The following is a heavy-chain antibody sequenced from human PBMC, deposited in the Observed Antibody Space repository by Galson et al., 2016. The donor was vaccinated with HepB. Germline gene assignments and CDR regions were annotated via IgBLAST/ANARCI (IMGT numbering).Heavy chain of an antibody. J-gene: IGHJ3*01. CDR1: GFTFNNFW. D-gene: IGHD3-22*01. V-gene: IGHV3-7*01. Sequence: SLRLSCAAPGFTFNNFWMNWVRQAPGKGLEWVANINQDGSVQNYVDSVKGRFTISRDNAENSLFLQMNSLRAEDTALYYCATDLVVSSRFSAFDLRGQGTIVSVSS. CDR2: INQDGSVQ. CDR3: ATDLVVSSRFSAFDL.